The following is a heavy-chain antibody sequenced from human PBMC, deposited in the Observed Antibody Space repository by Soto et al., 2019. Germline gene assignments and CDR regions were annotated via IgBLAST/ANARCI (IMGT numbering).Heavy chain of an antibody. J-gene: IGHJ6*02. Sequence: SVKVSCKAPGGTFSSCAIIWVRQARGQGLEWMGGVIPTLATAKYAQKFQDRITMTADESTTTAYMELSSLRVEDTAVYYCARGYSPNYYGSGTYLPGYYYGMDVWGQGTTVTVSS. D-gene: IGHD3-10*01. CDR1: GGTFSSCA. CDR3: ARGYSPNYYGSGTYLPGYYYGMDV. CDR2: VIPTLATA. V-gene: IGHV1-69*13.